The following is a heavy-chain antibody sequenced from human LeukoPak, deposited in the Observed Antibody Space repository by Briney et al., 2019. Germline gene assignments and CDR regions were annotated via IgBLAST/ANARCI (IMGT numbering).Heavy chain of an antibody. Sequence: SETLSLTCTVSGGSIRSYYWSWIRQPPGKGLEWIGEINHSGSTNYNPSLKSRVTISVDTSKNQFSLKLSSVTAADTAVYYCASGNYDFWSGYYNWFDPWGQGTLVTVSS. CDR3: ASGNYDFWSGYYNWFDP. V-gene: IGHV4-34*01. D-gene: IGHD3-3*01. J-gene: IGHJ5*02. CDR1: GGSIRSYY. CDR2: INHSGST.